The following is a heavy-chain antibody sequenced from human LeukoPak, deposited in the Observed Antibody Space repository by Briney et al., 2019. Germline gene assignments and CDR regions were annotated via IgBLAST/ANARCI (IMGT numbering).Heavy chain of an antibody. V-gene: IGHV1-2*02. CDR3: ARDGYTYGDNWFDP. J-gene: IGHJ5*02. CDR2: INPNSGGT. CDR1: GYTFTGYY. Sequence: GASVKVSCKASGYTFTGYYMHWVRQAPGQRLEWMGWINPNSGGTNYAQKFQGRVTMTRDTSISTAYMELSRLTSDDTAVYYCARDGYTYGDNWFDPWGQGTLVTVSS. D-gene: IGHD5-18*01.